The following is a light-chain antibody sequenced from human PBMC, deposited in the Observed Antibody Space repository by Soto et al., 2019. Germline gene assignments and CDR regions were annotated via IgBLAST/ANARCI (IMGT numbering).Light chain of an antibody. CDR2: GAS. Sequence: DIQMTQSPSFVSAFVGDRVTRTCRASQGVSRWLVWYQQKPGKAPNLLIYGASSLESGVPSRFSGSGSGTEFTLTISSLQHEDSATYYCQQSDSLPYTLGPGNTLAIK. CDR1: QGVSRW. J-gene: IGKJ2*01. V-gene: IGKV1-12*01. CDR3: QQSDSLPYT.